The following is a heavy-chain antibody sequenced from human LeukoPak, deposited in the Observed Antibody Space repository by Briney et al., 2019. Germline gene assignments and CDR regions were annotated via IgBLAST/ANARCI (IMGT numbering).Heavy chain of an antibody. D-gene: IGHD1-26*01. CDR1: GYTFTSYY. Sequence: ASVKVSCTASGYTFTSYYMHWVRQAPGQGLEWMGRINPNNGATNYAQKLQGRVTITGDTSISTAYMELSSLRSDDTAVYYCTRESGSYHGNDYWGQGTLVTVSS. CDR3: TRESGSYHGNDY. CDR2: INPNNGAT. J-gene: IGHJ4*02. V-gene: IGHV1-2*06.